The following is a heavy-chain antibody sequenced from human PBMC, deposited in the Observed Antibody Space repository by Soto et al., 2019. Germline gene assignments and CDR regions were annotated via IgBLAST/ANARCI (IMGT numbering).Heavy chain of an antibody. D-gene: IGHD3-22*01. CDR2: IYHSGST. CDR3: ARDVGTYYYDSSGPNWFDP. Sequence: QVQLQESGPGLVKPSGTLSLICAVSGGSISSSNWWSWVRQPPGKGLEWIGEIYHSGSTNYNPSLKSRVTISVDKSKNQFSLKLSSVTAADTAVYYCARDVGTYYYDSSGPNWFDPWGQGTLVTVSS. J-gene: IGHJ5*02. V-gene: IGHV4-4*02. CDR1: GGSISSSNW.